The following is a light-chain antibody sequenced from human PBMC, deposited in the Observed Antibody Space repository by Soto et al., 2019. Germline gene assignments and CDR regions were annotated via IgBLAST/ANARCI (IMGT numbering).Light chain of an antibody. CDR3: SSYTSTFTYV. CDR2: EVS. Sequence: QSALTQPASVSGSPGQSITMSCSGTSSDVGRYNYVSWYQQHPGTAPKLMIYEVSNRPSGVSNRFSGSKSGDTASLTISGLQAEDEADYYCSSYTSTFTYVFGAGTKVTVL. CDR1: SSDVGRYNY. V-gene: IGLV2-14*01. J-gene: IGLJ1*01.